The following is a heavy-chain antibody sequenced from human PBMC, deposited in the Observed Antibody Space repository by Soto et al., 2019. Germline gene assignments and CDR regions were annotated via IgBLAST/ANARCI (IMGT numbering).Heavy chain of an antibody. Sequence: KPSETLSLTCTVSGGSIISGGYYWRWIRQHPGKGLEWIGYIYYSGSTYYNPSLKSRVTISVDTSKNQFSLKLSSVTAADTAVYYCARVWEYYDSSGYQFYFDYWGQGTLVTVSS. D-gene: IGHD3-22*01. CDR3: ARVWEYYDSSGYQFYFDY. V-gene: IGHV4-31*03. CDR2: IYYSGST. CDR1: GGSIISGGYY. J-gene: IGHJ4*02.